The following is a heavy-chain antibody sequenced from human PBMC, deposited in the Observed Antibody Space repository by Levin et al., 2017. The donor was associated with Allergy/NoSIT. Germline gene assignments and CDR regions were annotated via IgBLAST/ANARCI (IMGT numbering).Heavy chain of an antibody. J-gene: IGHJ5*02. D-gene: IGHD2-2*01. CDR1: GFTFSSYE. CDR3: ARDIQERGCSSTSCYAVNWFDP. Sequence: GESLKISCAASGFTFSSYEMNWVRQAPGKGLEWVSYISSSGSTIYYADSVKGRFTISRDNAKNSLYLQMNSLRAEDTAVYYCARDIQERGCSSTSCYAVNWFDPWGQGTLVTVSS. CDR2: ISSSGSTI. V-gene: IGHV3-48*03.